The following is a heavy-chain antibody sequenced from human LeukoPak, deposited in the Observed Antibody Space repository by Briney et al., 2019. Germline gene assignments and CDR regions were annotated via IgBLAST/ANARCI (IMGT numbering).Heavy chain of an antibody. CDR2: IYYSGTT. CDR1: GGSISRYY. CDR3: AGHHPRNTVDF. V-gene: IGHV4-59*08. J-gene: IGHJ4*02. D-gene: IGHD2/OR15-2a*01. Sequence: SETLSLTCTVSGGSISRYYWSWFRQPPGKGLEWIAYIYYSGTTNYNPSLKSRVTISLDTSKNQLSLKLRSVTATDTAVYYCAGHHPRNTVDFWGQGTLVTVSS.